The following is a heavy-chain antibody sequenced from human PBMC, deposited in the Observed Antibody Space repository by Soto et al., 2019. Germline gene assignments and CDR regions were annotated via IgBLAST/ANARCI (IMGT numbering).Heavy chain of an antibody. Sequence: GGSLRLSCAASGFTFDDYAMHWVRQAPGKGLEWVSGISWNSGSIGYADSVKGRFTISGDNAKNSLYLQMNSLRAEDTALYYCAKDYEGSGSYFPAGAFDIWGQGTMVTVSS. CDR1: GFTFDDYA. V-gene: IGHV3-9*01. CDR2: ISWNSGSI. CDR3: AKDYEGSGSYFPAGAFDI. D-gene: IGHD3-10*01. J-gene: IGHJ3*02.